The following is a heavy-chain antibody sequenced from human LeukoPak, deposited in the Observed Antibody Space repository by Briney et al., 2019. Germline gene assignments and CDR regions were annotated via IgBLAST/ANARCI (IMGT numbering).Heavy chain of an antibody. Sequence: SETLSLTCTVSGDSISSYYWSWIRQPPGKGLEWIGYIYYSGSTNYNPSLKSRVTISVDTSKNQFSLKLSSVTAADTAMYYCARQGGGYYTYFDYWGQGTLVTVSS. CDR3: ARQGGGYYTYFDY. J-gene: IGHJ4*02. CDR1: GDSISSYY. CDR2: IYYSGST. D-gene: IGHD3-10*01. V-gene: IGHV4-59*01.